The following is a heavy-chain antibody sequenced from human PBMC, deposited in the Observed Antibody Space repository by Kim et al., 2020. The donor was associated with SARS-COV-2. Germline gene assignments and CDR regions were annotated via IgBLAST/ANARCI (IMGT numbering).Heavy chain of an antibody. CDR2: ISDSDGKI. D-gene: IGHD2-15*01. Sequence: GGSLRLSCAASGFTFRSYAMSWVRQAPGKGLEWVSGISDSDGKIYYADSVKGRFTISRDNSKNTLFLQMNSLRAEDTAVYFCAKDASGVVAATSYYYYGMDVWGQGTTVTVSS. CDR1: GFTFRSYA. V-gene: IGHV3-23*01. J-gene: IGHJ6*02. CDR3: AKDASGVVAATSYYYYGMDV.